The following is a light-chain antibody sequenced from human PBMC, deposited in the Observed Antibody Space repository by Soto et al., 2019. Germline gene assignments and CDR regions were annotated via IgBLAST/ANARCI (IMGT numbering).Light chain of an antibody. V-gene: IGKV3-20*01. Sequence: IVLTHSPATLSLSPWERATLSCRASQTVSSSLAWYQQKPGQAPRLLIYGPSSRATGIPDRFSGSGSGTDFTLTITRLEPEDFAVYYCQQYGSSPWTFGQGTKVDIK. J-gene: IGKJ1*01. CDR3: QQYGSSPWT. CDR1: QTVSSS. CDR2: GPS.